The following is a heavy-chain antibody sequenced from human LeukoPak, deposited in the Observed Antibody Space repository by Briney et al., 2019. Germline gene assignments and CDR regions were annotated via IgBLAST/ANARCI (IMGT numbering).Heavy chain of an antibody. CDR2: IYSGGRT. D-gene: IGHD1-26*01. CDR3: AMGATGEYLQF. V-gene: IGHV3-53*01. J-gene: IGHJ1*01. CDR1: GFTVIGNY. Sequence: GGSLRLSCAASGFTVIGNYMTWVRQAPGKGLEWVSVIYSGGRTYYADSVKGRFTISRDNSNNTLYLQMNRLRTEDTAVYYCAMGATGEYLQFWGQGTLVTVSS.